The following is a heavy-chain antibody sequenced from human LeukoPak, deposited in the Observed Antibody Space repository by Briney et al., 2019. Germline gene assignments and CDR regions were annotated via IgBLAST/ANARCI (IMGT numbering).Heavy chain of an antibody. D-gene: IGHD1-26*01. CDR2: IRGNAGTT. CDR3: AKDRGSYYYFDY. V-gene: IGHV3-23*01. Sequence: GGTLRLSCAASGFIFSNYGMSWVRQAPGKGLEWVSAIRGNAGTTYYADSVKGRFTIFRDNYKNMLYLQMNSLRAEDTAVYYCAKDRGSYYYFDYWGQGTLVTVSS. CDR1: GFIFSNYG. J-gene: IGHJ4*02.